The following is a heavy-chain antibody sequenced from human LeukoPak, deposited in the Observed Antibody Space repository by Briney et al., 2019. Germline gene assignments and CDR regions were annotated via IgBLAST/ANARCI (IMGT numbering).Heavy chain of an antibody. Sequence: SPGGSLRLSCAASGFTFSSYSMNWVRQAPGKGLEWVSSISSSSSYIYYADSVKGRFTISRDNAKNSLYLQMNSLRAEDTAVYYCARAPPYWGYDSSGYPAYFDYWGQGTLVTVSS. J-gene: IGHJ4*02. D-gene: IGHD3-22*01. CDR1: GFTFSSYS. CDR3: ARAPPYWGYDSSGYPAYFDY. V-gene: IGHV3-21*01. CDR2: ISSSSSYI.